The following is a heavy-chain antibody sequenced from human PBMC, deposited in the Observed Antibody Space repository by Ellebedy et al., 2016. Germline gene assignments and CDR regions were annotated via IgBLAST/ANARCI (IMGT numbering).Heavy chain of an antibody. CDR2: ISAGGGDT. D-gene: IGHD7-27*01. CDR3: ARDPPSINTGTWG. Sequence: GESLKISXAASGFTFSNYGMGWVRQAPGKGLDWVSAISAGGGDTFYADSVKGRFTISRDNSKNTLYLQMDSLRVDDTAVYYCARDPPSINTGTWGWGQGTLVTVSS. CDR1: GFTFSNYG. J-gene: IGHJ4*02. V-gene: IGHV3-23*01.